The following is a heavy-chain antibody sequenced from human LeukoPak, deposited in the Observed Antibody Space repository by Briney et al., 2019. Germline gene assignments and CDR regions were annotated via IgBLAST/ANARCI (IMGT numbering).Heavy chain of an antibody. J-gene: IGHJ4*02. CDR1: GYTLTELS. Sequence: ASVKVSCKVSGYTLTELSMHWVRQAPGKGLEWMGGFDPEDGETIYAQKFQGRVTMTEDTSTDTAYMELSCLRSEDTAVYYCATVGWRNDFWSGYYPTRYFDYWGQGTLVTVSS. V-gene: IGHV1-24*01. CDR3: ATVGWRNDFWSGYYPTRYFDY. CDR2: FDPEDGET. D-gene: IGHD3-3*01.